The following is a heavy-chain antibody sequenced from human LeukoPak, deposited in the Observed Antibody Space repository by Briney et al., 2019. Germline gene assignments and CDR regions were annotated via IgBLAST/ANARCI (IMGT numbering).Heavy chain of an antibody. V-gene: IGHV1-69*13. CDR2: FIPIFGTA. Sequence: SVTLSCKASAGTFSSYAISWVRQAPGQGLGWMGGFIPIFGTANYAQNFQGRVTITADESTSTAYMDLSSLRSEDTAVYYCASFGRVGWSGEPRYYWYFDLWGRGTLVTVSS. D-gene: IGHD3-3*01. J-gene: IGHJ2*01. CDR3: ASFGRVGWSGEPRYYWYFDL. CDR1: AGTFSSYA.